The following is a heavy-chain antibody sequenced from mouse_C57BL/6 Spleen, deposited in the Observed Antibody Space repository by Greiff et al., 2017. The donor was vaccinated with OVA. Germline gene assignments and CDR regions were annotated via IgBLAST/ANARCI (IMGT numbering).Heavy chain of an antibody. CDR3: ASIYGNYPGYFDY. D-gene: IGHD2-1*01. Sequence: EVQRVESGPGLVKPSQSLSLTCSVTGYSITSGYYWNWIRQFPGNKLEWMGYISYDGSNNYNPSLKNRISITRDTSKNQFFLKLNSVTTEDTATYYCASIYGNYPGYFDYWGQGTTLTVSS. CDR1: GYSITSGYY. V-gene: IGHV3-6*01. J-gene: IGHJ2*01. CDR2: ISYDGSN.